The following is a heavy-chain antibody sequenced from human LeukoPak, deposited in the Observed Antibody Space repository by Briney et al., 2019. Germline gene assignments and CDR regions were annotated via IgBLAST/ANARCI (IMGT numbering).Heavy chain of an antibody. CDR1: GFTFSNNR. Sequence: GGSLRLSCAASGFTFSNNRLSWVRQAPGMGLEWVSTIYSDGNTYYPDSVKGRFTISRDGSKNTLYLQLNSLRTEDTAIYYCVREREGSNSEHWGQGTLVTVPS. CDR2: IYSDGNT. CDR3: VREREGSNSEH. D-gene: IGHD1-26*01. V-gene: IGHV3-53*01. J-gene: IGHJ1*01.